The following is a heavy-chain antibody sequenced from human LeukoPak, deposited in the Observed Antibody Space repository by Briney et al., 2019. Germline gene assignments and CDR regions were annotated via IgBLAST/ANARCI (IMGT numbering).Heavy chain of an antibody. D-gene: IGHD1-26*01. V-gene: IGHV4-59*10. J-gene: IGHJ4*02. CDR3: AGRKGEGPTDY. CDR1: GGSFSSYY. CDR2: IYTSGST. Sequence: SETLSLTCAVYGGSFSSYYWSWIRQPAGKGLEWIGRIYTSGSTNYNPSLKSRVTMSVDTSKNQFSLKLSSVTAADTAVYCCAGRKGEGPTDYWGQGTLVTVSS.